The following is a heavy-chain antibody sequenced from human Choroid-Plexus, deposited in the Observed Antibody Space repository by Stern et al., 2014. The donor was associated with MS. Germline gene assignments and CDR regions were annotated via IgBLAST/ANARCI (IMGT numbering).Heavy chain of an antibody. V-gene: IGHV1-2*02. Sequence: QDQLVQSGAEVKKLGASVKVSCKTSGYIFTGYYIHWVRRAPGQGLEWLAWINPNTGGTKYAQKFQGRVTMSRDTSISTAYVELSSLTSDDTAVYYCARDQRGITIFGVVTDYYYLGMDVWGQGTTVTVSS. CDR2: INPNTGGT. J-gene: IGHJ6*02. CDR1: GYIFTGYY. D-gene: IGHD3-3*01. CDR3: ARDQRGITIFGVVTDYYYLGMDV.